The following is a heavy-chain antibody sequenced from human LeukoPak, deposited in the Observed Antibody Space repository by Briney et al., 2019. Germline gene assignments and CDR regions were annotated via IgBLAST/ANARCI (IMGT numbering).Heavy chain of an antibody. V-gene: IGHV4-4*02. D-gene: IGHD1-20*01. CDR2: IYHSGTT. CDR3: ARRITGTTSDSFDY. J-gene: IGHJ4*02. Sequence: PSGTLSLTCAVSGASISSTNWWSWVRQPPGKGLEWIGEIYHSGTTYYSPSLKSRVTISIGKSKNQISLKVSSVTAADTAVHYCARRITGTTSDSFDYWGQGILVTVSS. CDR1: GASISSTNW.